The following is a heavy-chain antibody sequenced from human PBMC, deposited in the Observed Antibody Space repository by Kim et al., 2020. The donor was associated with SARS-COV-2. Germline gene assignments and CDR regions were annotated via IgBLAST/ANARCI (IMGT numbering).Heavy chain of an antibody. Sequence: SETLSLTCAVYGGSFSGYYWSWIRQPPGKGLEWIGEINHSGSTNYNPSLKSRVTISVDTSKNQFSLKLSSVTAADTAVYYCARGQSGYSYGYRGRFDYWGQGTLVTVSS. D-gene: IGHD5-18*01. J-gene: IGHJ4*02. V-gene: IGHV4-34*01. CDR3: ARGQSGYSYGYRGRFDY. CDR1: GGSFSGYY. CDR2: INHSGST.